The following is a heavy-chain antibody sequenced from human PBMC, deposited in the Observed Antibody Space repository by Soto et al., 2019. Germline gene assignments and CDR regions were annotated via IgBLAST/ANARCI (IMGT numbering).Heavy chain of an antibody. Sequence: EERLVQSGGGLIQPGGSLRLSCAASGFSVGGNYMSWVRQAPGKGLECVSLTYSGGNPYYADSVKGRFTLSRDNSKNTLYLQMNSLRVEDTALYFCARGPNSDTGGQGTLVTVSS. CDR3: ARGPNSDT. CDR2: TYSGGNP. J-gene: IGHJ5*02. CDR1: GFSVGGNY. V-gene: IGHV3-53*01.